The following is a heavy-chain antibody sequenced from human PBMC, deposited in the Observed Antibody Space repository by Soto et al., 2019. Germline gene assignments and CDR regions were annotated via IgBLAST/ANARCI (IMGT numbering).Heavy chain of an antibody. Sequence: PSETLSLTCTVSGGSISSYYWSWIRQPPGKGLEWIGYIYYSGSTNYNPSLKSRVTISVDTSKNQFSLKLSSVTAADTAVYYCAGYDFWGASYYMDVWGKGTTVTVSS. V-gene: IGHV4-59*01. J-gene: IGHJ6*03. CDR3: AGYDFWGASYYMDV. CDR1: GGSISSYY. CDR2: IYYSGST. D-gene: IGHD3-3*01.